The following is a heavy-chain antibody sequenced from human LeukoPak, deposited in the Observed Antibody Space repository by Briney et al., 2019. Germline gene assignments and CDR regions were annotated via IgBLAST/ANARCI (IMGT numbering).Heavy chain of an antibody. V-gene: IGHV1-18*01. CDR2: ISGYNGNT. CDR3: AGTCSGASCYVIY. D-gene: IGHD2-15*01. CDR1: GYTFTNYG. J-gene: IGHJ4*02. Sequence: ASVKVSCKASGYTFTNYGITWVRQAPGQGLEWMGWISGYNGNTNYAQKLQGRVTMTTETSTSTAYMELRSLRSDDTAIYYCAGTCSGASCYVIYWGQGTLLTVSS.